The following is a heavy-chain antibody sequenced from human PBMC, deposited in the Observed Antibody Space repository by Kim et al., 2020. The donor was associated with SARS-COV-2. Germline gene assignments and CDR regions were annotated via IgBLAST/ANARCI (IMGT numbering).Heavy chain of an antibody. D-gene: IGHD2-15*01. J-gene: IGHJ6*01. V-gene: IGHV3-30*03. CDR1: GFTFSSYG. CDR3: AGYCSVGSCPLYYYYGM. CDR2: ISYDGSTK. Sequence: GGSLRLSCAASGFTFSSYGMHWVRQAPGKGLEWVTIISYDGSTKYYADSVKGRFTISRDNSKSTLYLQMNSLRAEDTAVYYCAGYCSVGSCPLYYYYGM.